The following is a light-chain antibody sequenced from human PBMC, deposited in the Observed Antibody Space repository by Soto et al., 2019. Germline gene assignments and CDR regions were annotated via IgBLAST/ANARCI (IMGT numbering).Light chain of an antibody. CDR2: DAS. V-gene: IGKV3-11*01. J-gene: IGKJ2*01. Sequence: EIVLTQSPATLSLSPGETATLSCRASQSVSSYLAWYQQKPGQAPRLLIYDASNRATGIPARFSVSGSGTDFTLTISGLEPEDFAVYYCQQRSNWPPYTCGQGTKLEIK. CDR3: QQRSNWPPYT. CDR1: QSVSSY.